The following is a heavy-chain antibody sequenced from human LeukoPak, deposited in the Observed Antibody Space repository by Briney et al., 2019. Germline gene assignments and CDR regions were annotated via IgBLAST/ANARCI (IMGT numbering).Heavy chain of an antibody. V-gene: IGHV3-9*01. CDR2: ISWNSGSI. CDR3: AKVIMIVALLDASDI. Sequence: GRSLRLSCAASGFSFDDYAMHWVRQAPGKGLEWVSGISWNSGSIDYADSVKGRFTISRDNSKNTLYLQMNSLRAEDTAVYYCAKVIMIVALLDASDIWGQGTMVTVSS. D-gene: IGHD3-22*01. CDR1: GFSFDDYA. J-gene: IGHJ3*02.